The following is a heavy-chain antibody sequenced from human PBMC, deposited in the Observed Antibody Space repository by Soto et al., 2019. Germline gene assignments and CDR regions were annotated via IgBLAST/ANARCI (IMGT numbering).Heavy chain of an antibody. J-gene: IGHJ4*02. D-gene: IGHD2-2*01. CDR1: GFTFGSYA. V-gene: IGHV3-23*01. CDR2: ITDTGGDT. CDR3: AKGSASSRPYYFDY. Sequence: GXSPRLSCAASGFTFGSYAMSWGRQAPVKGLEWVSAITDTGGDTYHADSVKGRFTISRDNSKNTLYMQVDSLTAEDTAVYYCAKGSASSRPYYFDYWGQGTLVTVSS.